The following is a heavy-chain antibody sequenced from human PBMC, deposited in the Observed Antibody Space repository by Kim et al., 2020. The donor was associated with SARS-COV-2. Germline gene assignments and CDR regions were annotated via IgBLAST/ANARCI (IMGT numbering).Heavy chain of an antibody. Sequence: GGSLRLSCAASGLTFTNAWMGWVRQAPGKGLEWVGRIKSKIDGGTTDYAASMKGRFTISRDDSKKTLYLQMNSLKTEDTALYYCTTGGRQVGTTPFDHWG. CDR3: TTGGRQVGTTPFDH. CDR1: GLTFTNAW. CDR2: IKSKIDGGTT. D-gene: IGHD1-26*01. V-gene: IGHV3-15*01. J-gene: IGHJ4*01.